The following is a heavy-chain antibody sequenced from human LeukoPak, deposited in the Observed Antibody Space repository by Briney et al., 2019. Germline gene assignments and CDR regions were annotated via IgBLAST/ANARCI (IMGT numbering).Heavy chain of an antibody. J-gene: IGHJ4*02. CDR3: ARVTYDYIWGSYRPHRYFDY. CDR2: INHSGST. Sequence: SETLSLTCAVYAGSFSGYYWSWIRQPPGKGLEWIGEINHSGSTNYNPSLKSRVTISVDTSKNQFSLKLSSVTAADTAVYYCARVTYDYIWGSYRPHRYFDYWGQGTLVTVSS. V-gene: IGHV4-34*01. D-gene: IGHD3-16*02. CDR1: AGSFSGYY.